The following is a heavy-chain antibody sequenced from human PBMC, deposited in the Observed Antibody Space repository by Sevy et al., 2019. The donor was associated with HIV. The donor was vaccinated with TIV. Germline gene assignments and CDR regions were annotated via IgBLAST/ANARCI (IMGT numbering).Heavy chain of an antibody. CDR3: TTVGPYSSVEG. V-gene: IGHV3-15*01. D-gene: IGHD6-19*01. J-gene: IGHJ4*02. Sequence: GGSLRLSCTASGFTFSNAWMNWVRQAPGKGLEWVGQIKRKTDGGTTDYAAPVKGRFTISRDNSKTTLYLQMNSLKPEDTAVYYCTTVGPYSSVEGWGQGTLVTVSS. CDR2: IKRKTDGGTT. CDR1: GFTFSNAW.